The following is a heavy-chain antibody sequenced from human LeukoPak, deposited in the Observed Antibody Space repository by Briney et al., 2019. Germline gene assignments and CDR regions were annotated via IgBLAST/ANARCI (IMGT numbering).Heavy chain of an antibody. D-gene: IGHD3-22*01. V-gene: IGHV4-39*01. CDR1: GGSISSSNYY. CDR3: ARVSYYDSSGNRGAFDY. Sequence: PSETLSLTCTASGGSISSSNYYWGWIRQPPGKGLEWIGSIYYSGSTSYNPSLNSRVTISVDTSKNQFSLQLSSVTAADTAVYYCARVSYYDSSGNRGAFDYWGQGTLVTVSS. CDR2: IYYSGST. J-gene: IGHJ4*02.